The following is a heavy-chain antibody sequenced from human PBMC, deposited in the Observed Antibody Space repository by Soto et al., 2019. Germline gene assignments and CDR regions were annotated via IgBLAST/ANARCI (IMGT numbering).Heavy chain of an antibody. V-gene: IGHV1-3*01. Sequence: ASVKVSCKASGYTFTSYAMHWVRQAPGQRREWMGWINAGNGNTKYSQKFQGRVTITRDTSASTAYMELSSLRSEDTAVYYCARVLGSGWHLDYWGQGTLVTVSS. CDR2: INAGNGNT. CDR3: ARVLGSGWHLDY. D-gene: IGHD6-19*01. J-gene: IGHJ4*02. CDR1: GYTFTSYA.